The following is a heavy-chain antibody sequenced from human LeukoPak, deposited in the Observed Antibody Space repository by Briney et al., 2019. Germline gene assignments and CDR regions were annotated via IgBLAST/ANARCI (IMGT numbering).Heavy chain of an antibody. Sequence: PGGALRLSCAASGVTFSSYSMNWVGQAPGKGLEGVSSISSSSSYIYYADSVKGRFTISRDNAKNSLYLQMNSLRAEDTAVYYCARAPGTAFFDYWGQGTLVTVSS. D-gene: IGHD1-1*01. CDR1: GVTFSSYS. J-gene: IGHJ4*02. CDR2: ISSSSSYI. CDR3: ARAPGTAFFDY. V-gene: IGHV3-21*01.